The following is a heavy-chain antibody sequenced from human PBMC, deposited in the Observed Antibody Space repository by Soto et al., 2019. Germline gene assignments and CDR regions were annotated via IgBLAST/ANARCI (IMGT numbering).Heavy chain of an antibody. CDR3: ARYSGWYSYNWFDP. CDR2: IYPNTGGA. D-gene: IGHD6-19*01. V-gene: IGHV1-2*02. J-gene: IGHJ5*02. Sequence: ASVKVSCKASGYTFTAYYLHWVRQAPGQGPEWMGWIYPNTGGANYARKFQDRITMTRDTSSSTAYMELSSLRSDDTAVYYCARYSGWYSYNWFDPWGQGTLVTVSS. CDR1: GYTFTAYY.